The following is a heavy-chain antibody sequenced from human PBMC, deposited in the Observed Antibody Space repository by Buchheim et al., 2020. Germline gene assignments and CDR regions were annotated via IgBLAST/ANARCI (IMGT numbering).Heavy chain of an antibody. D-gene: IGHD2-2*01. CDR1: GFTFSSYW. CDR2: IKQDGSEK. CDR3: ARVTYVPGAWYQLQHLWDHYYYYGMDV. Sequence: EVQLVESGGGLVQPGGSLRLSCAASGFTFSSYWMSWVRQAPGKGLEWVANIKQDGSEKYYVDSVKGRFTISRDNAKNSLYLQMNSLRAEDTAVYYCARVTYVPGAWYQLQHLWDHYYYYGMDVWGQGTT. V-gene: IGHV3-7*01. J-gene: IGHJ6*02.